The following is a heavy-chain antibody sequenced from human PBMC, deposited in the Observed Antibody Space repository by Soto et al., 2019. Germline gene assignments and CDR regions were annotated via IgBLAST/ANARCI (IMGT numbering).Heavy chain of an antibody. CDR3: AIGSEAWFGGVYGY. D-gene: IGHD3-10*01. CDR2: ISSYNGNT. J-gene: IGHJ4*02. Sequence: QVQLVQSGAEVKKPGASVKVSCKASGYPFTNYGIIWVRQAPGQGLEWLGWISSYNGNTIYAQKLQGRVTMTTDTSTSTAYMELRSLRSDDTAVYYCAIGSEAWFGGVYGYWGQGTLVTGSS. V-gene: IGHV1-18*01. CDR1: GYPFTNYG.